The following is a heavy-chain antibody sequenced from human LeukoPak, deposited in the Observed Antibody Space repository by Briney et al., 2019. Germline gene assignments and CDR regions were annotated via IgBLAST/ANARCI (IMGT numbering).Heavy chain of an antibody. V-gene: IGHV1-2*02. D-gene: IGHD6-19*01. J-gene: IGHJ4*02. Sequence: ASVEVSCKASGYTFTGSYMHWVRQAPGQGLEWMGWINPNSGGTNYAQKFQGRVTMTRDTSISTAYMELSRLRSDDTAVYYCARASGWYVFDYWGQGTLVTVSS. CDR2: INPNSGGT. CDR3: ARASGWYVFDY. CDR1: GYTFTGSY.